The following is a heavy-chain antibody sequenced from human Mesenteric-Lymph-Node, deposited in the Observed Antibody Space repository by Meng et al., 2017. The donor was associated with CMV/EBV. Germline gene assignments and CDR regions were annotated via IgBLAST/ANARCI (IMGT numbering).Heavy chain of an antibody. Sequence: SVSGGYVTNPFYYWSWIRQSPAKGLEWIGNIYYIGTTDYNPSLKSRVTISVDRSKNQFSLNLDSVTAADSAVYYCASNTSSGGWFDPWGRGTLVTVSS. CDR1: GGYVTNPFYY. CDR3: ASNTSSGGWFDP. D-gene: IGHD6-6*01. V-gene: IGHV4-61*01. J-gene: IGHJ5*02. CDR2: IYYIGTT.